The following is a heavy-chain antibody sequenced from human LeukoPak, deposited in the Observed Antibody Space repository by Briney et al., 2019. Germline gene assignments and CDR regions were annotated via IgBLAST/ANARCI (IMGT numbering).Heavy chain of an antibody. CDR2: IYRSGST. Sequence: PSETLSLTCTVSGYSISSGYYWGWIRQPPGKGLEWIGSIYRSGSTYYNPSLKSRVTRSVDPSKNQFSLKLSSVTAADTAVYYCARGYGSGRKFDYWGQGTLVTVSS. V-gene: IGHV4-38-2*02. CDR3: ARGYGSGRKFDY. CDR1: GYSISSGYY. D-gene: IGHD3-10*01. J-gene: IGHJ4*02.